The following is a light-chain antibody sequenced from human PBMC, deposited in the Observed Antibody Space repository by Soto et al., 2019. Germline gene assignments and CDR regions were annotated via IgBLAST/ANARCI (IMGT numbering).Light chain of an antibody. V-gene: IGKV1-5*01. J-gene: IGKJ2*01. CDR1: QSISSW. CDR3: QQYNIYASMYT. Sequence: DLQMTQSPSTLSASVGDRVTITCRTSQSISSWLAWYQQKPGQAPKLLIFDASTLESGVPSRFGGSGSGTEFTLTISSLQPDDVATYYCQQYNIYASMYTFGQGTKLEIK. CDR2: DAS.